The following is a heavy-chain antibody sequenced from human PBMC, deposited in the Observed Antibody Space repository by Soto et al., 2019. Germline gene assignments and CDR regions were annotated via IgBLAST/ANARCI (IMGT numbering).Heavy chain of an antibody. CDR1: ECTISSYA. D-gene: IGHD6-6*01. CDR3: AKAQGESSSSPYYFDY. Sequence: GGSLRLSCAASECTISSYAMSCVLQAPGKGLEWVSAISGSGGGTYYADSVKGRFTISRDNSKNTLFLHTNSLRAEDTAVYYCAKAQGESSSSPYYFDYWGQGTLVTVSS. V-gene: IGHV3-23*01. J-gene: IGHJ4*02. CDR2: ISGSGGGT.